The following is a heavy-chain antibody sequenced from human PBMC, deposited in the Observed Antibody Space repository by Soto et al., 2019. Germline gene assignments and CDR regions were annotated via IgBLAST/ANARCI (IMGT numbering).Heavy chain of an antibody. CDR1: GGSISSGGYY. J-gene: IGHJ3*02. CDR3: AIYRPNDYRGKDAFDI. CDR2: IYYSGST. D-gene: IGHD4-4*01. V-gene: IGHV4-31*03. Sequence: QVQLQESGPGLVKPSQTLSLTCTVSGGSISSGGYYWSWIRQHPGKGLEWIGYIYYSGSTYYNPSLKSRVTISVDTSENQFSLKLSSVTAADTAVYYCAIYRPNDYRGKDAFDIWGQGTMVTVSS.